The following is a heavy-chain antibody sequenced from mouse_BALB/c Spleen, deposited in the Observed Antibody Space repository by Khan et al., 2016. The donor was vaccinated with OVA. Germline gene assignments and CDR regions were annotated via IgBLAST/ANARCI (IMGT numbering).Heavy chain of an antibody. CDR2: INYSGNT. CDR1: GYSITSEYA. D-gene: IGHD2-4*01. V-gene: IGHV3-2*02. Sequence: EVQLQESGPGLVKPSQSLSLTCTVTGYSITSEYAWNWIRQFPGNKLEWMGYINYSGNTRFNPSLQSRTSITRDTSTNQFFLQLNSVTTEDTATYYCARKGYYDYDLFPYWGQGTLVTVSA. CDR3: ARKGYYDYDLFPY. J-gene: IGHJ3*01.